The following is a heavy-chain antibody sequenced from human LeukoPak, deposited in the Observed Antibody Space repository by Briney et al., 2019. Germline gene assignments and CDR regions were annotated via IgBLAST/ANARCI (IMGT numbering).Heavy chain of an antibody. D-gene: IGHD6-6*01. CDR3: ARHTEKLVLDY. CDR2: IYWDDDK. Sequence: ESGPTLVNPTQTLTLTCTFSGFSLSTSGLGVGWIRQPPGKALEWLALIYWDDDKRYSPSLKSRLTIAKDTSKNQVVLTMTNMDPVDTATYYCARHTEKLVLDYWGQGTLVTVSS. J-gene: IGHJ4*02. CDR1: GFSLSTSGLG. V-gene: IGHV2-5*02.